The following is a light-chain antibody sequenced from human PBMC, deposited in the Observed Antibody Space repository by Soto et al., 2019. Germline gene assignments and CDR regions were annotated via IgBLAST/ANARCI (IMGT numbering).Light chain of an antibody. V-gene: IGLV4-60*03. CDR3: ETWDSNTRI. CDR2: LGGGGDY. Sequence: QLVLTQSSSASASLGSSVKLTCTLSSGHSSYIIAWHHQQPGKAPRYLMKLGGGGDYNKGSGVPDRFSGSSSGADRYLTISNLQSEDEGDYYCETWDSNTRIFGGGTQLTVL. J-gene: IGLJ2*01. CDR1: SGHSSYI.